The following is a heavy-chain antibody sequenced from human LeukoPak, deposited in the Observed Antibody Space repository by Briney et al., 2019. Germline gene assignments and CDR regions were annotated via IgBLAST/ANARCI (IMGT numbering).Heavy chain of an antibody. Sequence: PGGSLRLSCAASGFTFSSYGMHWVRQAPGKGLEWVAFIRYDGSNKYYADSVKGRFTISRDNSKNTLYLQMSSLRAEDTAVYYCAKGGGPVLLWFGEFYDAFDIWGQGTMVTVSS. D-gene: IGHD3-10*01. J-gene: IGHJ3*02. CDR2: IRYDGSNK. CDR3: AKGGGPVLLWFGEFYDAFDI. V-gene: IGHV3-30*02. CDR1: GFTFSSYG.